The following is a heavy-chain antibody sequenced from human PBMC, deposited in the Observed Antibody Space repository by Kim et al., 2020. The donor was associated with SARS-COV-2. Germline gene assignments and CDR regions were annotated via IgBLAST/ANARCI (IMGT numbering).Heavy chain of an antibody. D-gene: IGHD2-15*01. J-gene: IGHJ6*02. CDR1: GFTFSTYA. CDR3: AKDNPRGGEACGMDV. Sequence: GGSLRLSCAASGFTFSTYAMTWVRQAPGKGLEWVSVISGSAGSTYYADSVKGRFTISRDNSKNTLYLQMNSLRAEDTAIYYCAKDNPRGGEACGMDVWGQGTTVTVSS. V-gene: IGHV3-23*01. CDR2: ISGSAGST.